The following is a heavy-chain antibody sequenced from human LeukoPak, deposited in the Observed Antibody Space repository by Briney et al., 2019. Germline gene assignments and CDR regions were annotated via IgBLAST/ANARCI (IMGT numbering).Heavy chain of an antibody. CDR3: ASSFWGY. J-gene: IGHJ4*02. Sequence: GGSLRLSCAASGFTFSDHYMDWVRQAPGKGLEWVGRTRNKANSYATEYAASVKGRFTISRDDSKNSLYLQMNSLKTEDRAVYYCASSFWGYWGQGTLVTVSS. V-gene: IGHV3-72*01. D-gene: IGHD7-27*01. CDR2: TRNKANSYAT. CDR1: GFTFSDHY.